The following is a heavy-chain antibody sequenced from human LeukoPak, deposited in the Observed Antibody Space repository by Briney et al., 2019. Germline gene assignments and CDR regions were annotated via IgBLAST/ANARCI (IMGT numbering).Heavy chain of an antibody. Sequence: SETLSLTCTVSGYSISSGYYWGWIRQPPGKGLEWIGYIYYSGSTNYNPSLKSRVTMSVDTSKNQFSLKLSSVTAADTAVYYCARSLWDYYDSSGRDNPLWAFDIWGQGTMVTVSS. CDR3: ARSLWDYYDSSGRDNPLWAFDI. V-gene: IGHV4-61*05. J-gene: IGHJ3*02. D-gene: IGHD3-22*01. CDR1: GYSISSGYY. CDR2: IYYSGST.